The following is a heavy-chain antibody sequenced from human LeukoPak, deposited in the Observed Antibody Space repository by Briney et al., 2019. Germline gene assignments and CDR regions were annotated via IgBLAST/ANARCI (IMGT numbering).Heavy chain of an antibody. V-gene: IGHV1-2*02. J-gene: IGHJ6*04. CDR2: INPNSGGT. CDR3: ARAITMIVVVWDV. Sequence: GASVKVSCKASGYTFTDYYMHWVRQDPGQGLEWMGWINPNSGGTNYAQKFQGRVTMTRDTSISTAYMELSRLRSDDTAVYYCARAITMIVVVWDVWGKGTTVTVSS. D-gene: IGHD3-22*01. CDR1: GYTFTDYY.